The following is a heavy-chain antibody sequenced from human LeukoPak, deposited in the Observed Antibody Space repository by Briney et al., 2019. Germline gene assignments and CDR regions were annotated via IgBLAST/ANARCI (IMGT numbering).Heavy chain of an antibody. V-gene: IGHV4-34*01. D-gene: IGHD2-15*01. Sequence: SETLSLTCAVYGGSFRGYYWGGIRQPPGKGLEGMGEINHSGSTNYNPSLKSRVTISVDTSKNQFSLKLSSVTAADTAVYYCARGPGCSGGSCAATDGMDVWGQGTTVTVSS. J-gene: IGHJ6*02. CDR3: ARGPGCSGGSCAATDGMDV. CDR1: GGSFRGYY. CDR2: INHSGST.